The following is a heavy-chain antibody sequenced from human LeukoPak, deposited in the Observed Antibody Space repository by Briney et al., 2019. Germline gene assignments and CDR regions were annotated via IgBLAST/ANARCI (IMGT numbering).Heavy chain of an antibody. CDR1: GGSISSYY. D-gene: IGHD6-13*01. CDR2: IYYSGST. V-gene: IGHV4-59*01. J-gene: IGHJ1*01. Sequence: PSETLSLTCIVSGGSISSYYWSWIRQPPGKGLEWIGYIYYSGSTNYNPSLKSRVTISVDTSKNQFSLKLSSVTAADTAVYYCARGAWGSSFEYFQHWGQGTLVTVSS. CDR3: ARGAWGSSFEYFQH.